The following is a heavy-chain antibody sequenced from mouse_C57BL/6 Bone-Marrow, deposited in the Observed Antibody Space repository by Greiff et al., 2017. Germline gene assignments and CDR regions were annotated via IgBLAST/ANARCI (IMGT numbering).Heavy chain of an antibody. D-gene: IGHD1-1*01. J-gene: IGHJ3*01. CDR1: GFTFSSYG. V-gene: IGHV5-6*02. CDR2: ISSGGSYT. Sequence: DVMSVESGGDLVKPGGSLKLSCAASGFTFSSYGMSWVRQTPDKRLEWVATISSGGSYTYYPDSVKGRFTISRDNAKNTLYLQMSSLKSEDTAMYYCARQRLRAWFAYWGQGTLVTVSA. CDR3: ARQRLRAWFAY.